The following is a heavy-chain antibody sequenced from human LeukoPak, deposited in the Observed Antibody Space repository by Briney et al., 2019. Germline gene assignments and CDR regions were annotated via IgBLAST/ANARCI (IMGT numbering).Heavy chain of an antibody. CDR1: GGSSSGYY. CDR3: ARGLLAAAS. Sequence: SETLSLTCAVYGGSSSGYYWSWIRQPPGKGLEWIGEINHSGSTNYNPSLKSRVTISVDTSKNQFSLKLSSVTVADTAVYYCARGLLAAASWGQGTLVTVSS. V-gene: IGHV4-34*01. J-gene: IGHJ4*02. D-gene: IGHD6-13*01. CDR2: INHSGST.